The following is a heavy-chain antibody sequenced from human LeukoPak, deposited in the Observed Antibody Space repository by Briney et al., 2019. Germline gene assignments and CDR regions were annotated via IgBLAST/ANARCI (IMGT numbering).Heavy chain of an antibody. CDR3: ARGPFGNCGGGPCHFRDIDNWYDS. J-gene: IGHJ5*01. CDR1: GYTFTTYD. CDR2: MNPKSGDA. V-gene: IGHV1-8*03. Sequence: ASVKVSCKASGYTFTTYDINWVRQAAGQGFEWMGWMNPKSGDAGYADKFQGRVAITRDTSINTAYLELSALTSDDTAVYYCARGPFGNCGGGPCHFRDIDNWYDSWGQGTLVTVCS. D-gene: IGHD2-21*01.